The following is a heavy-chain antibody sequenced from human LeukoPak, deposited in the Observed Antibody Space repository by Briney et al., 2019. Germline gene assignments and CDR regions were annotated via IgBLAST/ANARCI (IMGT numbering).Heavy chain of an antibody. V-gene: IGHV3-21*01. D-gene: IGHD6-19*01. Sequence: GGSLRLSCAASGFPFSSDSMNWVRQAPGRGLEWVSCISSSISYIYYADSVKGRFTISRDNAKNSLYLQMNSLRAEDTAVYYCARDVAVAGTNFDYWGQGTLVTVSS. CDR2: ISSSISYI. J-gene: IGHJ4*02. CDR3: ARDVAVAGTNFDY. CDR1: GFPFSSDS.